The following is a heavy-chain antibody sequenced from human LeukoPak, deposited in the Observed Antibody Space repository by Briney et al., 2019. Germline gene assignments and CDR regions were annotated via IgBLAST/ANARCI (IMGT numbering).Heavy chain of an antibody. V-gene: IGHV1-69*05. CDR1: GGTFSSYA. CDR2: IIPIFGTA. CDR3: ASPREYQLLYPFDY. D-gene: IGHD2-2*02. Sequence: ASVKVSCKASGGTFSSYAISWVRQAPGQGLEWMGGIIPIFGTANYAQKFQGRVTITTDESTSTDYMELSSLRSEDTAVYYCASPREYQLLYPFDYWGQGTLVTVSS. J-gene: IGHJ4*02.